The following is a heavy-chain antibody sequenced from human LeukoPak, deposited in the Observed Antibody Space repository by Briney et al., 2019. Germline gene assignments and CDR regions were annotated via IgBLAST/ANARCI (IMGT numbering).Heavy chain of an antibody. CDR1: GFPFSSYS. Sequence: GGSLRLSCAASGFPFSSYSMNWVRQAPGKGLEWVSFISSGGGHILYADSVKGRFTISRDNAKNSLHLQMDSLRAEDTAVYYCARGDTGAPDFDYWGQGTLVTVSA. CDR2: ISSGGGHI. J-gene: IGHJ4*02. V-gene: IGHV3-21*01. CDR3: ARGDTGAPDFDY. D-gene: IGHD1-14*01.